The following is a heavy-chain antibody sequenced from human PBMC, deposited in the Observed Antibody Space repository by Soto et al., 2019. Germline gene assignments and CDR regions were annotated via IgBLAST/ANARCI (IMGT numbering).Heavy chain of an antibody. J-gene: IGHJ4*02. CDR3: GRDYNYYDSGVYYPPVDS. D-gene: IGHD3-22*01. Sequence: GGSLRLSCAASGFTFSSYSMNWVRQAPGKGLEWVSSISSSSSYIYYADSVKGRFTISRDNAKNSLYLQMNSLRAEDTAVYYWGRDYNYYDSGVYYPPVDSWGQGTLVTVPS. CDR2: ISSSSSYI. V-gene: IGHV3-21*01. CDR1: GFTFSSYS.